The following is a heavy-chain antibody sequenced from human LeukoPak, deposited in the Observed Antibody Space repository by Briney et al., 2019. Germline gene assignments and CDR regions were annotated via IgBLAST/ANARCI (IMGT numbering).Heavy chain of an antibody. CDR3: ARGVLPAAIIGY. J-gene: IGHJ4*02. CDR1: GYTFTSYD. V-gene: IGHV1-8*01. CDR2: MNPNSGNT. D-gene: IGHD2-2*02. Sequence: ASVKVSCKASGYTFTSYDINWVRQATGRGLEWMGWMNPNSGNTGYAQKFQGRVTMTRNTSISTAYMELSSLRSEDTAVYYCARGVLPAAIIGYWGQGTLVTVSS.